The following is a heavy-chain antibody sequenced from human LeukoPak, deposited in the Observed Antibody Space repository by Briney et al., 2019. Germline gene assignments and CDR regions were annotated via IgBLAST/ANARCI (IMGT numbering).Heavy chain of an antibody. CDR1: GYTFTSYA. CDR3: ARGLHYDILTGYYPYFDY. Sequence: ASVKVSCKASGYTFTSYAMHWVRQDPGQRVEWMGWINAGNGNTKYSQKFQSRVTITRDTSASTPYMELSSLRSEDTAVYYCARGLHYDILTGYYPYFDYWGQGTLVTVSS. D-gene: IGHD3-9*01. CDR2: INAGNGNT. V-gene: IGHV1-3*01. J-gene: IGHJ4*02.